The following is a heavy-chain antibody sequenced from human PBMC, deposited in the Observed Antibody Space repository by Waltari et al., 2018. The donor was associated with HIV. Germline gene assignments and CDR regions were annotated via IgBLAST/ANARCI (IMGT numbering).Heavy chain of an antibody. D-gene: IGHD1-7*01. CDR3: ARDRARTTDYYYYGMDV. J-gene: IGHJ6*02. CDR1: GYTFTGYY. V-gene: IGHV1-2*02. CDR2: INPNSGGT. Sequence: VQSGAEVKKPGASVKVSCKASGYTFTGYYMHWVRQAPGQGLEWMGWINPNSGGTNYAQKFQGRVTMTRDTSISTAYMELSRLRSDDTAVYYCARDRARTTDYYYYGMDVWGQGTTVTVSS.